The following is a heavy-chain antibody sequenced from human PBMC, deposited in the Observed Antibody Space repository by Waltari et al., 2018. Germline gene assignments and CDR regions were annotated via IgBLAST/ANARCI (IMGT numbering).Heavy chain of an antibody. V-gene: IGHV4-39*01. CDR2: IYYSGST. D-gene: IGHD6-19*01. CDR1: GGSISSSSYY. Sequence: QLQLQESGPGLVKPSETLSLTCTVSGGSISSSSYYWGWIRQPPGKGLEWIGSIYYSGSTYYNPSLKSRVTISVDTSKNQFSRKLSSVTAADTAVYYCARHTSSSGWYSGYWGQGTLVTVSS. CDR3: ARHTSSSGWYSGY. J-gene: IGHJ4*02.